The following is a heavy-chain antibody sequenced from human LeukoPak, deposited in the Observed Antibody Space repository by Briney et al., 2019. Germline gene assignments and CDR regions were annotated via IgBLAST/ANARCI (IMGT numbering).Heavy chain of an antibody. CDR1: GGSFSGYY. J-gene: IGHJ6*03. CDR2: INHSGST. V-gene: IGHV4-34*01. CDR3: ARIAYYYDSSGLSYYYYYMDV. D-gene: IGHD3-22*01. Sequence: PSETLSLTCAVYGGSFSGYYWSWIRQPPGKGLEWIGEINHSGSTNYNPSLKSRVTISVDTSKNQFSLKLSSVTAADTAVYYCARIAYYYDSSGLSYYYYYMDVWGKGTTVTISS.